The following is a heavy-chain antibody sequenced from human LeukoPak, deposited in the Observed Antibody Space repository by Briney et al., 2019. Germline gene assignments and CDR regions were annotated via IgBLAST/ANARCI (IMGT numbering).Heavy chain of an antibody. Sequence: PGGSLRLSCAASGFTFSSYEMNWVRQAPGKGLEWVSYISSSGSTIYYADSVKGRFTISRDNAKNSLYLQMNSLRAEDTAVYYCVRAGALVIREYYFDYWGQGTLVTVSS. CDR1: GFTFSSYE. CDR2: ISSSGSTI. J-gene: IGHJ4*02. D-gene: IGHD3-9*01. CDR3: VRAGALVIREYYFDY. V-gene: IGHV3-48*03.